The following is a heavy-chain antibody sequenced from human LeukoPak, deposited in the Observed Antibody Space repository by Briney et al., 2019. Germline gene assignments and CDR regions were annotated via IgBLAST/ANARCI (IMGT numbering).Heavy chain of an antibody. Sequence: PGGSLRLSCAASGFTFSSYSMNWARQAPGKGLEWVSSISSSSSYIYYADSVKGRFTISRDNAKNSLYLQMNSLRAEDTAVYYCAREIRCSYGNPWGQGTLVTVSS. D-gene: IGHD5-18*01. CDR1: GFTFSSYS. J-gene: IGHJ5*02. CDR3: AREIRCSYGNP. V-gene: IGHV3-21*01. CDR2: ISSSSSYI.